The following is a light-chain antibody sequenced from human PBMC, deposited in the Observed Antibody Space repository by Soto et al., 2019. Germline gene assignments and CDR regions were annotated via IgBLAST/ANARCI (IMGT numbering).Light chain of an antibody. V-gene: IGLV2-18*02. J-gene: IGLJ2*01. Sequence: QSVLTQPPSVSGSPGQSVTISCTGTSSDVGSYNRVSWYQQPPGTAPKLMIYEVSNRPSGVPDRFFGSKSGNTASLTISGLQAEDEADYYCSSYTSSSLGVVFGGGTKLTVL. CDR1: SSDVGSYNR. CDR2: EVS. CDR3: SSYTSSSLGVV.